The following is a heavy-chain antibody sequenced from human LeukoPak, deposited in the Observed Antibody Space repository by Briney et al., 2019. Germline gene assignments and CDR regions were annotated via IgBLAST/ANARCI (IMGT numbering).Heavy chain of an antibody. V-gene: IGHV4-39*07. D-gene: IGHD1-7*01. CDR2: IYYSGST. CDR1: GGSISSSSYY. J-gene: IGHJ3*01. CDR3: AGGNYLLGHAFDF. Sequence: SETLSLTCTVSGGSISSSSYYWDWIRQPPGKGLEWIGSIYYSGSTYYNPSLKSRVTISVDTSKNHFSLNLSSVTAADTAVYYCAGGNYLLGHAFDFWGQGTMVTVSS.